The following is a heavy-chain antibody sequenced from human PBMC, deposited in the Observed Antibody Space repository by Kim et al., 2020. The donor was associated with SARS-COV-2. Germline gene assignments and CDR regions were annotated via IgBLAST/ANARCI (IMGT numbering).Heavy chain of an antibody. CDR1: GYTFTSYA. V-gene: IGHV7-4-1*02. J-gene: IGHJ4*02. CDR3: ARSRTPLRVVTAIEVLSY. CDR2: INTNTGNP. D-gene: IGHD2-21*02. Sequence: ASVKVSCKASGYTFTSYAMNGVRQAPGQGLEWMEWINTNTGNPTYAQGFTGRFVFSLDTSVSTAYLQISSLKAEDTAVYYCARSRTPLRVVTAIEVLSYWGQGTLVTVSS.